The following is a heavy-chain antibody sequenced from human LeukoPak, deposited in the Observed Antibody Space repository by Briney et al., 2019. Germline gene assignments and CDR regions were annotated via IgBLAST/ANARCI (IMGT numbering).Heavy chain of an antibody. CDR3: AKDSGHSSSWYY. Sequence: GGSLRLSSAASGFSFSSYAMNWVRQAPGTGLEWVSSISGSGTTYYADSVKGRFTISRDSARNTLYLQMNSLRAEDTAVYYCAKDSGHSSSWYYWGQGTLVTVSS. CDR2: ISGSGTT. V-gene: IGHV3-23*01. CDR1: GFSFSSYA. D-gene: IGHD6-13*01. J-gene: IGHJ4*02.